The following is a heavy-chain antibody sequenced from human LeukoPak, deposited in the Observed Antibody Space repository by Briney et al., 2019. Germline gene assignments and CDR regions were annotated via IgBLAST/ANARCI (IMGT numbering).Heavy chain of an antibody. D-gene: IGHD1-20*01. V-gene: IGHV3-15*01. CDR3: STLTSRGLSDS. Sequence: GGSLRLPCAASGFTCSTYVMSWVRQAPGKGLEWVGRIKSKADGETIDYAAPVKGRFTFSRDDSKNMLYLQMNSLKSEDTAVYYCSTLTSRGLSDSWGQGTLVTVSS. J-gene: IGHJ4*02. CDR2: IKSKADGETI. CDR1: GFTCSTYV.